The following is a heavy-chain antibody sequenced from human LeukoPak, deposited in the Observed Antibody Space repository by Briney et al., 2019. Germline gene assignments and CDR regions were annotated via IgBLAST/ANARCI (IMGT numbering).Heavy chain of an antibody. CDR3: ARSGSSWYLGYYFDY. J-gene: IGHJ4*02. D-gene: IGHD6-13*01. CDR1: GGSISSYY. CDR2: IYYGGST. V-gene: IGHV4-59*01. Sequence: SEALSLTCTVSGGSISSYYWSWIRQPPGKGLEWIGYIYYGGSTNYNPSLKSRVTISVDTSKNQFSLKLSSVTAADTAVYYCARSGSSWYLGYYFDYWGQGTLVTVSS.